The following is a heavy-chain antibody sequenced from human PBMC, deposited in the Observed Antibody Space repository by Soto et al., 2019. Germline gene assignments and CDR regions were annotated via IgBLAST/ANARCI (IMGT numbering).Heavy chain of an antibody. CDR2: INRRGSDA. Sequence: GGSLRLSCAVSAFLLSDYAMNWVRQAPGKGLEWVANINRRGSDAHYVASVRGRFTISRDNAKNSLYLQMNSLRAEDTAVYYCAKDLRYRSSRYYGMDVWGQGTTVTVSS. CDR1: AFLLSDYA. J-gene: IGHJ6*02. V-gene: IGHV3-7*03. D-gene: IGHD6-6*01. CDR3: AKDLRYRSSRYYGMDV.